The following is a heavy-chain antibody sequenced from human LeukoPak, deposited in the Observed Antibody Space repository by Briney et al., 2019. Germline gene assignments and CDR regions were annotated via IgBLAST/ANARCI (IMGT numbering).Heavy chain of an antibody. CDR1: GGSISSGGYY. V-gene: IGHV4-31*03. CDR2: IYYSGST. Sequence: SQTLSLTCTVSGGSISSGGYYWSWIRQHPGKGLEWIGYIYYSGSTYYNPSLKSRVTISVDTSKNQFSLKLSSVTAADTAVYYCASIVVVIAATPHYHYYMDVWGKGTTVTVSS. D-gene: IGHD2-15*01. CDR3: ASIVVVIAATPHYHYYMDV. J-gene: IGHJ6*03.